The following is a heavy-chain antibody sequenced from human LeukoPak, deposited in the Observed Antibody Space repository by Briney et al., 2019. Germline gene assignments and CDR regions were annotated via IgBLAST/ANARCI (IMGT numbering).Heavy chain of an antibody. Sequence: SETLSLTCTVSGGSISSSSYYWGWIRQPPGKGLEWIGSIYYSGSTYYNPSLKSRVTISVDTSKNQFSLKLSSVTAADTAVYYWARLGRIADATRDHWGQGTLVTVSS. V-gene: IGHV4-39*01. CDR2: IYYSGST. CDR1: GGSISSSSYY. J-gene: IGHJ4*02. D-gene: IGHD6-13*01. CDR3: ARLGRIADATRDH.